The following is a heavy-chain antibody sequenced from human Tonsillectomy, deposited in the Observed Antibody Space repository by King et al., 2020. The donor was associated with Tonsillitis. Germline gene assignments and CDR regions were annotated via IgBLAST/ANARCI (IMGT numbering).Heavy chain of an antibody. D-gene: IGHD3-16*01. CDR3: ARDLVGGGGY. CDR2: ISYDGGSK. V-gene: IGHV3-30*01. J-gene: IGHJ4*02. Sequence: VQLVESGGTVVQPGRSLRLSCAASGFLFSGYAMHWVRQAPGKGLEWVAVISYDGGSKFYADSVKGRFTTSRDNSKNMLYLQMNNLREEDTAVYHCARDLVGGGGYWGQGTLVTVSS. CDR1: GFLFSGYA.